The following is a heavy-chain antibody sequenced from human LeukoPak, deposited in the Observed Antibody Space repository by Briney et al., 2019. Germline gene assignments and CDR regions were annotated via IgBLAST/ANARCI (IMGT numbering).Heavy chain of an antibody. V-gene: IGHV4-34*01. Sequence: SETLSLTCAVYGGSFSGYYWSWIRQPPGKGLEWIGEINHSGSTNYNPSLKSRVTISVDTSKNQFSLKLSSVTAADTAAYYCARARYYYDSSGPLDYWGQGTLVTVSS. J-gene: IGHJ4*02. CDR3: ARARYYYDSSGPLDY. CDR2: INHSGST. D-gene: IGHD3-22*01. CDR1: GGSFSGYY.